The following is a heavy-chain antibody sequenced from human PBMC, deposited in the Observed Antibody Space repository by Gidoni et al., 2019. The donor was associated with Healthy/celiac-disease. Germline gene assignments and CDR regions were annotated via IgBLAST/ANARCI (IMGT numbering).Heavy chain of an antibody. V-gene: IGHV3-30-3*01. CDR2: ISDDGSNK. CDR3: ARSNPGYCSGGSCYWGAFDY. J-gene: IGHJ4*02. D-gene: IGHD2-15*01. Sequence: QVQLVDAGGGVVPPGRSLRLSCAVSGFPFSSFVLHWVRQAPGKGLAWVAVISDDGSNKYYADSVKGRFTSSRDNSKNTLYLQMNSLRAEDTAVYYCARSNPGYCSGGSCYWGAFDYWGQGTLVTVSS. CDR1: GFPFSSFV.